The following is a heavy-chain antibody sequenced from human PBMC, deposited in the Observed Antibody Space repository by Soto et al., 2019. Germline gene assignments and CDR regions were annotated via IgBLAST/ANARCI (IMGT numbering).Heavy chain of an antibody. V-gene: IGHV4-30-4*01. CDR1: GGSISSGDDF. J-gene: IGHJ6*02. CDR3: ARDRAKWKDYYYSGMDV. CDR2: IYYSGST. D-gene: IGHD1-20*01. Sequence: QVQLQESGPGLVKPSQTLSLTCTVSGGSISSGDDFWTWIRQPPGKGLEWIGYIYYSGSTYYNPSLKSLLTMSVDTSRDQCSLKLSSVTAADTDVYYCARDRAKWKDYYYSGMDVWGQGTTVTVPS.